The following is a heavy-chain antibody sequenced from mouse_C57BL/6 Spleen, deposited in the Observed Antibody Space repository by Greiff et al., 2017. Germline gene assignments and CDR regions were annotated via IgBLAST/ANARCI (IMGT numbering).Heavy chain of an antibody. D-gene: IGHD2-2*01. CDR3: ARDLDGYDAWFAY. J-gene: IGHJ3*01. CDR1: GYSITSGYY. V-gene: IGHV3-6*01. CDR2: ISYDGSN. Sequence: EVKLQESGPGLVKPSQSLSLTCSVTGYSITSGYYWNWIRQFPGNKLEWMGYISYDGSNNYNPALKNRISITRDTSKNQFFLKLNSVTTEDTATYYCARDLDGYDAWFAYWGQGTLVTVSA.